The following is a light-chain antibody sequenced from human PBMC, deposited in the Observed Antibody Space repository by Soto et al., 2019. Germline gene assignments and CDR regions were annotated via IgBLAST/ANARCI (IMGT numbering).Light chain of an antibody. CDR3: QQYGSSPLIS. J-gene: IGKJ5*01. CDR2: GAS. Sequence: KVMKQSPATLSVTPGGRVTLSCRASQSISGTLAWYQQKPGQAPRLLIYGASRRATGFPARFSGSGSGTDFTLTISSLQSEDFAVYYCQQYGSSPLISFGQGTRLEIK. CDR1: QSISGT. V-gene: IGKV3D-15*02.